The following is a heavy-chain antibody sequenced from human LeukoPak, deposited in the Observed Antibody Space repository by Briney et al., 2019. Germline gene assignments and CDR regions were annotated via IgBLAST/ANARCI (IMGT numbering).Heavy chain of an antibody. CDR2: ISSSSSTI. CDR3: ARAGIAAAGS. CDR1: GFTFSSYS. J-gene: IGHJ5*02. V-gene: IGHV3-48*04. D-gene: IGHD6-13*01. Sequence: PGGSLRLSRAASGFTFSSYSMNWVRQAPGKGLEWVSYISSSSSTIYYADSVKGRFTISRDNAKNSLYLQMNSLRAEDTAVYYCARAGIAAAGSWGQGTLVTVSS.